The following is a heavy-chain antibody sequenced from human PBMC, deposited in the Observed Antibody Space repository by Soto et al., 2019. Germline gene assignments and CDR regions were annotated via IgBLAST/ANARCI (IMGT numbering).Heavy chain of an antibody. J-gene: IGHJ6*02. Sequence: PGGSLRLSCAASGFTFSSYAMTWVRQAPGKRLEWVSGISGSGGTTSYTDSVKGRFTISRDNSKKTLFLEMKSLGVEDTAVYFCARDVWETTSRYYGLDLWGQGTTVTVSS. D-gene: IGHD1-26*01. CDR1: GFTFSSYA. CDR3: ARDVWETTSRYYGLDL. V-gene: IGHV3-23*01. CDR2: ISGSGGTT.